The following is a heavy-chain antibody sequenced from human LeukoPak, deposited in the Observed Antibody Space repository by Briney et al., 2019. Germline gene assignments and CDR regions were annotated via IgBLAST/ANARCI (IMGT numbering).Heavy chain of an antibody. CDR3: ARDGRSHRDGYNPFDY. CDR2: ISAYNGNT. CDR1: GYTFTSYG. D-gene: IGHD5-24*01. Sequence: ASVKVSCKASGYTFTSYGISWVRQAPRQGLEWMGWISAYNGNTNYAQKLQGRVTMTTDTSTSTAYMELRSLRSDDTAVYYCARDGRSHRDGYNPFDYWGQGTLVTVSS. J-gene: IGHJ4*02. V-gene: IGHV1-18*01.